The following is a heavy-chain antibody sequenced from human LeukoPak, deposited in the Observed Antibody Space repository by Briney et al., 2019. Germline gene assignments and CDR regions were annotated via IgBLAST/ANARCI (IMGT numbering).Heavy chain of an antibody. J-gene: IGHJ6*02. V-gene: IGHV4-34*01. Sequence: SETLSLTCAVYGGSFSGYYWSWIRQPPGKGLEWIGEINHSGSTNYNPSLKSRVTISVDTSKNQFSLKLSSVTAADTAVYYCAGVNGLARESLYYYGSGSPRGYYYGMDVWGQGTPVTVSS. CDR2: INHSGST. CDR1: GGSFSGYY. CDR3: AGVNGLARESLYYYGSGSPRGYYYGMDV. D-gene: IGHD3-10*01.